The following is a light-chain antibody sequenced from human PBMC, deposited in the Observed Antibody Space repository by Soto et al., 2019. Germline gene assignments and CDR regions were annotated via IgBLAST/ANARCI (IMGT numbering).Light chain of an antibody. CDR3: CSYAGSYTVV. V-gene: IGLV2-11*01. J-gene: IGLJ2*01. Sequence: QSALTQPRSVSGSPGQSVTISCTGTSSDVGGYNYVSWYQQHPGKAPKLMIYDVSRRPSGVPDRSSGTNSGNTAPLTISGLQAEDEADYYCCSYAGSYTVVFGGGTKLTVL. CDR2: DVS. CDR1: SSDVGGYNY.